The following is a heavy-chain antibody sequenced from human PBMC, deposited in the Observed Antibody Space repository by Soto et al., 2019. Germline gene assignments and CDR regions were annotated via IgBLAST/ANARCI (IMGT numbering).Heavy chain of an antibody. D-gene: IGHD6-25*01. CDR2: MNPDSGHA. CDR3: ARRPHCSGGICHYWLDN. CDR1: GYTFTNSD. Sequence: QVQLVQSGAEVKKPGASVKVSCKASGYTFTNSDINWVRQAPGQGLGWMGWMNPDSGHAAYAQKFQGRVTLTTSTSPSTVYVEMRSLGSEDKAVYYCARRPHCSGGICHYWLDNWGQVTLVTVSS. V-gene: IGHV1-8*01. J-gene: IGHJ5*02.